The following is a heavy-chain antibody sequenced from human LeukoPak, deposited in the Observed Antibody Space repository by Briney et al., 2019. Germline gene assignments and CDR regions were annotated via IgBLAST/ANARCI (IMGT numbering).Heavy chain of an antibody. V-gene: IGHV3-7*01. D-gene: IGHD4-17*01. CDR1: GFSFSNYW. J-gene: IGHJ4*02. Sequence: PGGSLRLSCAVSGFSFSNYWMSWVRQAPGKGLEWVGHIKEDGSEKNYVDSVKGQFTISRDNAKNSLYLQMSSLRAEDTAVYYCVRDESAVPTFRFDYWGQGTLVTVSS. CDR3: VRDESAVPTFRFDY. CDR2: IKEDGSEK.